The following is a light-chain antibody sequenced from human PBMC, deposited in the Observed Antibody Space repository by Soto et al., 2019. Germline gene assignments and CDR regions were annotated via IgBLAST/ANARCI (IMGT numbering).Light chain of an antibody. CDR3: QQYGSSPTT. J-gene: IGKJ1*01. V-gene: IGKV3-20*01. CDR2: GAS. CDR1: QSVSNNY. Sequence: EIVLTQSPGTLSLPPVERATLSCRASQSVSNNYLAWYQQKPGQAPRLLIYGASTRATGIPDRFSGSGSGTDFTLTISSLEPEDFAVYYCQQYGSSPTTFGQGTKVDIK.